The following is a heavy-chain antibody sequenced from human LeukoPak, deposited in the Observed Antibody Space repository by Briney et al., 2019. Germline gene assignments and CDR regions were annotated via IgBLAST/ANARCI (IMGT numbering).Heavy chain of an antibody. D-gene: IGHD4-17*01. CDR1: GFTFSSYS. V-gene: IGHV3-21*04. J-gene: IGHJ4*02. CDR2: ISSSSSYI. CDR3: AKHGEAYGDSKTDY. Sequence: GGSLRPSCAASGFTFSSYSMNWVRQAPGKGLEWVSSISSSSSYIYYADSVKGRFTISRDNAKNSLYLQMNRLRAEDTAVYYCAKHGEAYGDSKTDYWGQGTLVTVSS.